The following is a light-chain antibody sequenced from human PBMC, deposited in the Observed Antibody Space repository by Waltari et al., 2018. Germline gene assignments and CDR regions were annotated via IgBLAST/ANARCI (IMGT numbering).Light chain of an antibody. CDR3: QQTSSTPPYT. Sequence: EIVLTQSPATLSLSPGERATLSCRASQSVSRHLAWYQQKPGQAPRLLIYDASSRATGIPARFSGSGSGTDFTLTISSLQSEDFATYYCQQTSSTPPYTFGQGTKLEIK. CDR1: QSVSRH. CDR2: DAS. J-gene: IGKJ2*01. V-gene: IGKV3-11*01.